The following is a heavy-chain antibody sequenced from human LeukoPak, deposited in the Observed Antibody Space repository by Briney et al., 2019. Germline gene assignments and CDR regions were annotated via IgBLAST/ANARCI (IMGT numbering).Heavy chain of an antibody. CDR3: ARGNENYYYGSGTRERLDY. CDR2: ISYDGSNK. V-gene: IGHV3-30*04. D-gene: IGHD3-10*01. CDR1: GFTFSSYA. J-gene: IGHJ4*02. Sequence: TGRSLRLSCAASGFTFSSYAMHWVRQAPGKGLEWVAVISYDGSNKYYADSVKGRFTISRDNSKNTLYLQMNSLRAEDTAVYYCARGNENYYYGSGTRERLDYWGQGTLVTVSS.